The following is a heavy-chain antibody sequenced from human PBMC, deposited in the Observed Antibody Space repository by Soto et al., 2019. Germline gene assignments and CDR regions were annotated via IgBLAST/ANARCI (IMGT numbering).Heavy chain of an antibody. CDR2: IDPSDSYT. V-gene: IGHV5-10-1*01. CDR1: GYSFTSYW. Sequence: GESLKISCKGSGYSFTSYWISWVRQMPGKGLGWMGRIDPSDSYTNYSPSFQGHVTISADKSISTAYLQWSSLKASDTAMYYCARPAATYYYDYCGMDVWGQGTTVTVSS. J-gene: IGHJ6*02. CDR3: ARPAATYYYDYCGMDV. D-gene: IGHD2-15*01.